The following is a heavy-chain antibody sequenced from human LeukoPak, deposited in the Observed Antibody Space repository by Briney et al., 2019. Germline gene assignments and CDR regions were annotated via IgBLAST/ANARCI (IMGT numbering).Heavy chain of an antibody. CDR2: ISYDGSNK. D-gene: IGHD3-3*01. Sequence: GGSLRLSCAASGFTFSSYAMHWVRQAPGKGLEWVALISYDGSNKYYADSMKGRFTISRDNSKNTLYLQMNSLRTEDTAVYYCARGQRAHVEWSNYMDVWGKGTTVTIS. CDR3: ARGQRAHVEWSNYMDV. J-gene: IGHJ6*03. V-gene: IGHV3-30*04. CDR1: GFTFSSYA.